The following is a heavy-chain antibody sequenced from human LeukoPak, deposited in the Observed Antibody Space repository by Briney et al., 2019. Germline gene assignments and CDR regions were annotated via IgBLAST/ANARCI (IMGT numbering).Heavy chain of an antibody. CDR2: ISWNSDST. CDR1: GFTFDDYA. V-gene: IGHV3-9*01. Sequence: GGSLRLSCVASGFTFDDYAMHWVRQAPGKGLEWVSGISWNSDSTGYADSVKGRFTISRDNAKNSLYLQVNSLRAEDTALYYCAKAHLRSYDFSSAIDYWGQGTLVTVSS. D-gene: IGHD3-3*01. J-gene: IGHJ4*02. CDR3: AKAHLRSYDFSSAIDY.